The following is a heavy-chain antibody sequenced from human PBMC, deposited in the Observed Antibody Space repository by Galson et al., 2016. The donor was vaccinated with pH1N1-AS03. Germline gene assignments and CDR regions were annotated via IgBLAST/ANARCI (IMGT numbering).Heavy chain of an antibody. CDR1: GYTFTTYD. CDR2: MNPDSGNT. Sequence: SVKVSCKASGYTFTTYDINWVRQAPGQGLEWMGWMNPDSGNTGYAPSFQGRVTITRDTSISTAYMELSSLRPEDTAVYYCARGVVDCSCPACSGTLRFDPWGQGTLVTVSS. D-gene: IGHD2-2*01. CDR3: ARGVVDCSCPACSGTLRFDP. J-gene: IGHJ5*02. V-gene: IGHV1-8*03.